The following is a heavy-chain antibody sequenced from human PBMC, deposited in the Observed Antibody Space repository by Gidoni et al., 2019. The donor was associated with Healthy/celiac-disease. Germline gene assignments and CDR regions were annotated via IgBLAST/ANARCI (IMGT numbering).Heavy chain of an antibody. V-gene: IGHV3-73*01. CDR2: IRSKANSYAT. CDR3: TRPMIDWNDGYYYGMDV. J-gene: IGHJ6*02. Sequence: EVQLVESGGGLVQPGGSLKLSCAASGFTFSGSALPWVRQASGKGLEWVGRIRSKANSYATAYAASVKGRFTISRDDSKNTAYLQMNSLKTEDTAVYYCTRPMIDWNDGYYYGMDVWGQGTTVTVSS. D-gene: IGHD1-1*01. CDR1: GFTFSGSA.